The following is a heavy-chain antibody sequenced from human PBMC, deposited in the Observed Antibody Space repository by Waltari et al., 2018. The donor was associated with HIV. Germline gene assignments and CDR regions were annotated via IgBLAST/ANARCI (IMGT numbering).Heavy chain of an antibody. CDR1: GFTFRTYE. D-gene: IGHD1-26*01. J-gene: IGHJ4*02. CDR2: ISSSGSTI. Sequence: EVQVVESGGGLVQPGGSLRLSCAASGFTFRTYEMNWVRPAPGKGREWVSYISSSGSTIYYADSVKGRFTISRDNAKNSLYLQMNSLRAEDTAVYFCARDGSSYYGLDYWGRGTLVTVSS. CDR3: ARDGSSYYGLDY. V-gene: IGHV3-48*03.